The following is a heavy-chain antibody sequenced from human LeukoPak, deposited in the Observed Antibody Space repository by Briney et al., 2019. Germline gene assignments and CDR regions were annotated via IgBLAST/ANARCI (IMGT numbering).Heavy chain of an antibody. CDR1: GGSFSGYY. CDR3: ARLYVNNWFDP. J-gene: IGHJ5*02. D-gene: IGHD3-16*01. Sequence: PSETLSLTCAVYGGSFSGYYWSWIRQPPGKGLEWIGEINHSGSTNYNPSLKSRVTISVDTSKNQFSLKLSSVTAADTAVYYCARLYVNNWFDPWGQGTLVTVSS. CDR2: INHSGST. V-gene: IGHV4-34*01.